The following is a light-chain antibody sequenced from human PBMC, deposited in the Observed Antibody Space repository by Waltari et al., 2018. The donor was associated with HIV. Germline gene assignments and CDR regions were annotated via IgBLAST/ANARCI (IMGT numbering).Light chain of an antibody. CDR2: DVD. Sequence: AVTQPASVSGLPGPSPTISCTCDASHFGLYHFVSLYQQHFGKPPRLILYDVDSRASGVSDRCSGSMSGNTASLTIAGLRAEDEGHYYCASFTGDNTVIFGGGTEVTVL. J-gene: IGLJ2*01. CDR3: ASFTGDNTVI. V-gene: IGLV2-14*03. CDR1: ASHFGLYHF.